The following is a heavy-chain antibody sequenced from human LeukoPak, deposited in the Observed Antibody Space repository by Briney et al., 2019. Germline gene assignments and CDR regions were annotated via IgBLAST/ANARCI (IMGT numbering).Heavy chain of an antibody. CDR3: ARAPGLRGYYMDV. V-gene: IGHV1-18*01. J-gene: IGHJ6*03. CDR2: ISAYNGNT. Sequence: GASVKVSCKASGYTFTSYGISWVRQAPGQGLEWMGWISAYNGNTNYAQKLQGRVTITADESTSTAYMELSSLRSEDTAVYYCARAPGLRGYYMDVWGKGTTVTISS. CDR1: GYTFTSYG. D-gene: IGHD4-17*01.